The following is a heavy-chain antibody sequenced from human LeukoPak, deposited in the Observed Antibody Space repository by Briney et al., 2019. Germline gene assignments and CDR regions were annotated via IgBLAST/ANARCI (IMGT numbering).Heavy chain of an antibody. D-gene: IGHD6-19*01. Sequence: SQTLSLTCTVSGGSISSGSYYWSWIRQPAGKGLEWIGRIYASGSTSYNPSLKSRVTISVDTSKNQFSLKLSSVTAADTAVYYCAREVRSGWYVWFDYWGQGTLVTVSS. J-gene: IGHJ4*02. CDR1: GGSISSGSYY. V-gene: IGHV4-61*02. CDR2: IYASGST. CDR3: AREVRSGWYVWFDY.